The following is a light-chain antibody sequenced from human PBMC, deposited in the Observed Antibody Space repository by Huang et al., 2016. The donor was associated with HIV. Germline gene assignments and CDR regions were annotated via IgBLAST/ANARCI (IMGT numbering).Light chain of an antibody. CDR3: QQSDSTPYT. V-gene: IGKV1-39*01. Sequence: DIQMTQSPSSLSASVGDRVTISCRSSQSFSSSLNWYQQRPGKAPKLLIYAASSSQSGVPSRFSGSGSGTDFSLTINSLQPEDFATYYCQQSDSTPYTFGQGTKLEIK. CDR2: AAS. J-gene: IGKJ2*01. CDR1: QSFSSS.